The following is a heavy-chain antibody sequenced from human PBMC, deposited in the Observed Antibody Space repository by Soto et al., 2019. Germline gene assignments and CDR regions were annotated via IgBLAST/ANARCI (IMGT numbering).Heavy chain of an antibody. Sequence: SETLSLPSTVLGGSISSGDYYWSWIRQPPGKGLEWIGYIYYSGSTSYNPSLKSRVTISSNTSKNQFSLKLSSVTAADTAVYYCARVPYDSSGYYYDYWGQGTLVTVSS. CDR2: IYYSGST. CDR3: ARVPYDSSGYYYDY. J-gene: IGHJ4*02. V-gene: IGHV4-30-4*01. D-gene: IGHD3-22*01. CDR1: GGSISSGDYY.